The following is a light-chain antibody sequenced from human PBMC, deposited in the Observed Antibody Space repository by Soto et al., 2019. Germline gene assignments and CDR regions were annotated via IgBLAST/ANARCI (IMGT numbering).Light chain of an antibody. Sequence: DIQMTQSPSTLSASVGDRVTITCRASQSISSWLAWYQQKPGKAPKLLIHEASSLESGVPSRFSGSGSETEFTLTISSLQPDDLATYYCPQYNSYPLTFGGGTKVEIK. CDR1: QSISSW. CDR3: PQYNSYPLT. CDR2: EAS. V-gene: IGKV1-5*03. J-gene: IGKJ4*01.